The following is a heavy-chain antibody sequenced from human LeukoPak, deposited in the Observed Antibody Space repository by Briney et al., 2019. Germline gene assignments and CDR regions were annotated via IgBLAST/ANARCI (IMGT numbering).Heavy chain of an antibody. CDR3: ARDSSSWYNYGMDV. Sequence: PGGSLRLSCAASGVTFSSYSMNWVRQAPGKGLEWVSSISSSSSYIYYADSVEGRFTISRDNAKNSLYLQMNSLRAEDTAVYYCARDSSSWYNYGMDVWGKGTTVTVSS. CDR1: GVTFSSYS. V-gene: IGHV3-21*01. D-gene: IGHD6-13*01. CDR2: ISSSSSYI. J-gene: IGHJ6*04.